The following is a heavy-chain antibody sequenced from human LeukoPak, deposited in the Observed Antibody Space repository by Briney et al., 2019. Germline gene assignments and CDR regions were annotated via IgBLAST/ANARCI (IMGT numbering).Heavy chain of an antibody. D-gene: IGHD2-2*01. J-gene: IGHJ5*02. CDR1: GGSISSSSYY. Sequence: PSETLSLTCTVSGGSISSSSYYWGWIRQPPGKGLEWIGSIYYSGSTYYNPSLKSRVTISVDTSKNQFSLKLNSLTAADTAVYYCARKESSIELGGWFDPWGQGILVTVSS. V-gene: IGHV4-39*07. CDR2: IYYSGST. CDR3: ARKESSIELGGWFDP.